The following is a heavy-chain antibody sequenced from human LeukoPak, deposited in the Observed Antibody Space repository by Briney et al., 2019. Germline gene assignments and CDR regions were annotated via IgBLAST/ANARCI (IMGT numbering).Heavy chain of an antibody. CDR3: AKLVGFWSGYYDY. V-gene: IGHV3-33*06. J-gene: IGHJ4*02. CDR1: GFTFSSYG. CDR2: IWYDGSNK. Sequence: PGRSLRLSCAASGFTFSSYGMHWVRQAPGKGLEWVAVIWYDGSNKYYADSVKGRFTISRDNSKNTLYLQMNSLRAEDTAVYYCAKLVGFWSGYYDYWGQGTLVTVSS. D-gene: IGHD3-3*01.